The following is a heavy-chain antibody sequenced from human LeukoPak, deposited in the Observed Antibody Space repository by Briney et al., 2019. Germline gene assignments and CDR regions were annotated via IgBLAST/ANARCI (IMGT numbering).Heavy chain of an antibody. CDR1: GGSISSGGYY. Sequence: SETLSLTCTVSGGSISSGGYYWSWIRQHPGKGLEWIGYIYYSGSTYYNTSLKSRVTISVDTSKNQFSLKLSSVTAADTAVYYCARQTSSIAAQSIDYWGQGTLVTVSS. J-gene: IGHJ4*02. D-gene: IGHD6-6*01. CDR3: ARQTSSIAAQSIDY. V-gene: IGHV4-31*03. CDR2: IYYSGST.